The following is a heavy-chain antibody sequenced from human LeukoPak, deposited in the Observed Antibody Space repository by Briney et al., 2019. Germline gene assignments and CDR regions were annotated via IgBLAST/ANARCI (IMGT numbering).Heavy chain of an antibody. CDR2: IIPISGTA. CDR1: GGTFSSYA. D-gene: IGHD3-9*01. V-gene: IGHV1-69*05. CDR3: ARDPGYDILTGRKAPFFDY. J-gene: IGHJ4*02. Sequence: SVKVSCKASGGTFSSYATSWVRQAPGQGLEWMGRIIPISGTANYAQKFQGRVTITTDESTSTAYMELSSLRSEDTAVYYCARDPGYDILTGRKAPFFDYWGQGTLVTVSS.